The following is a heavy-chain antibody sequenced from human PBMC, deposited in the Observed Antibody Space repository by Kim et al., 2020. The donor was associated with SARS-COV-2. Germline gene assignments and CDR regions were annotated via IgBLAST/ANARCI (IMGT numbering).Heavy chain of an antibody. CDR2: ISYDGSNK. CDR1: GFTFSSYS. Sequence: GGSLRLSCAASGFTFSSYSMHWVRQAPGKGLEWVAVISYDGSNKYYADSVKGRFTISRDNSKNTLYLQMNSLRAEDTAVYYCARSLGGNYLTPFDYWGQGTLVTVSS. CDR3: ARSLGGNYLTPFDY. D-gene: IGHD1-26*01. V-gene: IGHV3-30-3*01. J-gene: IGHJ4*02.